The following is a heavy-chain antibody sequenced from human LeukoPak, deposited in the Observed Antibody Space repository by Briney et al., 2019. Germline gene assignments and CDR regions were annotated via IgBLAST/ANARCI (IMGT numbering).Heavy chain of an antibody. CDR3: ARGYDSSGYYPPLFDY. D-gene: IGHD3-22*01. CDR1: GYTFTSYY. J-gene: IGHJ4*02. V-gene: IGHV1-46*01. CDR2: INPSGGST. Sequence: ASVKVSCKASGYTFTSYYMHWVRQAPGQGLEWMGIINPSGGSTSYAQKFQGRVTMTRDTSTSTVYMELSSLRSEVTAVYYCARGYDSSGYYPPLFDYWGQGTLVTVSS.